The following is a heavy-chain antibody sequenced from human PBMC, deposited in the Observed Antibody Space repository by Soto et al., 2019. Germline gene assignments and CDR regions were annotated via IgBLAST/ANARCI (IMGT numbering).Heavy chain of an antibody. CDR1: GDSLLSSY. Sequence: HVQLQESGPGLVKPSETLSLSCSVSGDSLLSSYWSWVRQPAGKGLEWIWHIFSSGRISYNPSLKSRLTMSIDTSMNVFSLNLSSVTAADTAVYYWARGWAVKYFDYWGQGTLVTVSS. CDR2: IFSSGRI. J-gene: IGHJ4*02. CDR3: ARGWAVKYFDY. V-gene: IGHV4-4*07. D-gene: IGHD6-13*01.